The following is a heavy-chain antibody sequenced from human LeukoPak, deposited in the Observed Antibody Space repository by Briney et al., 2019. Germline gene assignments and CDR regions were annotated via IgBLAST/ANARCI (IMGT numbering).Heavy chain of an antibody. V-gene: IGHV3-74*03. Sequence: GGSLRLSCAASGFTFSNYLMHWVRQTPGKGLVWVSHINTDGSSTEYADSVKGRFTISRDNAKNTLYLQMNSLRVEDTAMYYCVRLYSGTYSHFDSWGQGTLVTVSS. J-gene: IGHJ4*02. CDR2: INTDGSST. D-gene: IGHD1-26*01. CDR1: GFTFSNYL. CDR3: VRLYSGTYSHFDS.